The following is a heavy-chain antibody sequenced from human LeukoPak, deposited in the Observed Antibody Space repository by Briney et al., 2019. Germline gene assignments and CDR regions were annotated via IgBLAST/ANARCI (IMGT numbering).Heavy chain of an antibody. V-gene: IGHV4-34*01. CDR1: GGSFSGYY. CDR3: ARGQRACSSINRYFDP. D-gene: IGHD6-13*01. CDR2: INHSGST. J-gene: IGHJ5*02. Sequence: SETLSLTCAVYGGSFSGYYWSWIRQPPGKGLEWIGEINHSGSTNYNPSLKSRVTISVDTSKNQFSLKLSSVTAADTAVYYCARGQRACSSINRYFDPWGQGTLVTVSS.